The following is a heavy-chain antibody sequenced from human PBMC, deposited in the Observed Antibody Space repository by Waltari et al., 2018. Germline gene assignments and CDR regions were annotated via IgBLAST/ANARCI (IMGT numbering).Heavy chain of an antibody. V-gene: IGHV1-69*01. Sequence: QVQLVQSGAEVKKTGSSVKVSCKASGGTFRSYHITWVRQAPGQGLEWMGGIIPNFGTTNYAQRFKGRGTITADESTSTAYMELSSLRSDDTAVYYCGIVLMSTAIYGMDVWGQGTTVVVSS. D-gene: IGHD2-21*02. CDR3: GIVLMSTAIYGMDV. CDR1: GGTFRSYH. CDR2: IIPNFGTT. J-gene: IGHJ6*02.